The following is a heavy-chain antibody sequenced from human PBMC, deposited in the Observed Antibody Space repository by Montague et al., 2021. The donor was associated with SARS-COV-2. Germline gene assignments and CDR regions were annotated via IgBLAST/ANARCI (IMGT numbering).Heavy chain of an antibody. Sequence: SLRLSCAASGFTFSSYEVNWVRQAPGKGLEWVSSISSSGSTIYYADSVKSRFTISRDNAKNSLYLQMNSLRAEDTAVYYCARDLPLIIMVRGVTFGYYGMDVWGQGTPVTVSS. D-gene: IGHD3-10*01. CDR2: ISSSGSTI. J-gene: IGHJ6*02. CDR1: GFTFSSYE. V-gene: IGHV3-48*03. CDR3: ARDLPLIIMVRGVTFGYYGMDV.